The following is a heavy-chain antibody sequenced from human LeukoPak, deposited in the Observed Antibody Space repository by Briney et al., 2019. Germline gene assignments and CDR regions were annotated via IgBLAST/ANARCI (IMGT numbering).Heavy chain of an antibody. D-gene: IGHD6-19*01. CDR1: GDSVSSNSVA. CDR3: ARVAGRIIDY. J-gene: IGHJ4*02. CDR2: TYYRSKWYN. Sequence: SQTLSLTCALSGDSVSSNSVAWTWIRQSPSRGLEWLGRTYYRSKWYNDYAVSVKSRITINPDTSKNQFSLQLNSVTPEDTAVYYCARVAGRIIDYWGQGTLVTVSS. V-gene: IGHV6-1*01.